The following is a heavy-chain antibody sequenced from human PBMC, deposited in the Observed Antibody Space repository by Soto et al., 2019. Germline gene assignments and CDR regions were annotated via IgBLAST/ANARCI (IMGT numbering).Heavy chain of an antibody. J-gene: IGHJ4*02. Sequence: PGGSLRLSCAASGFTFSSYGMHWVRQAPGKGLEWVAVISYDGSNKYYADSVKGRFTISRDNSKNTLYLQMNSLRAEDTAVYYCAKGMSARRNDLSRYYFDYWGQGT. CDR2: ISYDGSNK. CDR3: AKGMSARRNDLSRYYFDY. V-gene: IGHV3-30*18. CDR1: GFTFSSYG. D-gene: IGHD1-1*01.